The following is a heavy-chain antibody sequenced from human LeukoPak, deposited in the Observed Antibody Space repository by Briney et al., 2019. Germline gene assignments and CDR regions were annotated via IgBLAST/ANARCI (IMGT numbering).Heavy chain of an antibody. Sequence: PSETLSLTCSVSSGSVSSSISYWGWIRQPPGTGLEWIGNIYYSGITYYNPSLKSRVTISVDTSRNQFFLKLSSVTAADTAVYYCARYVVVTAYFDYWGQGTLVTVSS. CDR3: ARYVVVTAYFDY. CDR2: IYYSGIT. V-gene: IGHV4-39*01. D-gene: IGHD2-21*02. CDR1: SGSVSSSISY. J-gene: IGHJ4*02.